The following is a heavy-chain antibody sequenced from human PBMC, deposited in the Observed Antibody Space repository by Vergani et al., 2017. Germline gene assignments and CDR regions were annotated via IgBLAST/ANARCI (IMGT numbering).Heavy chain of an antibody. CDR1: GFTFSSYG. Sequence: QVQLVESGGGVVQPGRSLRLSCAASGFTFSSYGMHWVRQAPGTGLEWVAVISYDGSNKYYADSVKGRFTISRDNSKNTLYLQMNSLRAEDTAVYYCAKDGRYCSSTSCYWYYYYYMDVWGKGTTVTVSS. J-gene: IGHJ6*03. D-gene: IGHD2-2*01. CDR3: AKDGRYCSSTSCYWYYYYYMDV. V-gene: IGHV3-30*18. CDR2: ISYDGSNK.